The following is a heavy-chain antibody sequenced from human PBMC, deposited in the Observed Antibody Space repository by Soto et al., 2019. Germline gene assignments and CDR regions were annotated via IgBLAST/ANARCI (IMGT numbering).Heavy chain of an antibody. J-gene: IGHJ4*02. CDR2: IGTAGDT. V-gene: IGHV3-13*01. CDR3: TRGAAGFDY. Sequence: EVQLVESGGDLVQPGGSLRLSCAASGFTFSSYDFHWVRQATGKGLEWVSGIGTAGDTYYAGSVKGRFTTSRENAKNSLYLQMNSLRAGDTAVYYCTRGAAGFDYWSQGTLVTVSS. CDR1: GFTFSSYD. D-gene: IGHD6-13*01.